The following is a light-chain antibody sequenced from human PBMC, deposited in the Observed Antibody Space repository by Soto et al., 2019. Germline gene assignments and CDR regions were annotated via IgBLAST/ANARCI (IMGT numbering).Light chain of an antibody. CDR1: SSDVGGYKY. CDR2: EVS. V-gene: IGLV2-14*01. CDR3: SSFSSSGSLVV. J-gene: IGLJ2*01. Sequence: QSVLTQPASVSGSPGQSITISCSGTSSDVGGYKYVSWYQQHPGKAPKLMIYEVSYRPSGVSNRFSGSKSGNTASLTISGLQAEDEADYYCSSFSSSGSLVVFGGGTKLTVL.